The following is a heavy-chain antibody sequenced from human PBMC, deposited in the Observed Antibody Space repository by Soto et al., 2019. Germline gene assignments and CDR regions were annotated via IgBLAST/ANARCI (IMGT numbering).Heavy chain of an antibody. Sequence: GGSLRLSCAASGVTLSSFAMHWVRQAPGKGLEWVATTSYDGLNTFYGESVRGRFSISRDTSKNTLFLQMDSLKTEDTAVYFCAKSSSGLRDYFDSWGRGTLVTVS. D-gene: IGHD3-10*01. CDR1: GVTLSSFA. V-gene: IGHV3-30-3*02. CDR3: AKSSSGLRDYFDS. J-gene: IGHJ4*02. CDR2: TSYDGLNT.